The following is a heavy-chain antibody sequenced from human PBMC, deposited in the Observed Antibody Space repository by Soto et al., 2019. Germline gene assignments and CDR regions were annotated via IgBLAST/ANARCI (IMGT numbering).Heavy chain of an antibody. D-gene: IGHD3-3*01. J-gene: IGHJ6*02. Sequence: PSETLSLTCTVSGGSISSGDYYWSWIRQPPGKGLEWIGYIYYSGSTYYNPSLKSRVTISVDTSKNQFSLKLSSVTAADTAVYYCARDQLLEWFFSPGRYGMDVWGQGTTVTVSS. CDR2: IYYSGST. V-gene: IGHV4-30-4*01. CDR1: GGSISSGDYY. CDR3: ARDQLLEWFFSPGRYGMDV.